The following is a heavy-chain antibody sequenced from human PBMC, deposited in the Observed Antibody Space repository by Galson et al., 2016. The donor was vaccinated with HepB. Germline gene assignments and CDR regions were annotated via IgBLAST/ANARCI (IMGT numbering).Heavy chain of an antibody. Sequence: SLRLSCAASGFTFSNYAMNWVRQAPGKGLEWVSAISGSGGSTYYADSVKGRFTISRDNSKNTLYLQMNSLRAEDTAVYYCAKIPLGSYYYYGMDVWGQGTTVTVSS. D-gene: IGHD2-2*02. V-gene: IGHV3-23*01. J-gene: IGHJ6*02. CDR2: ISGSGGST. CDR3: AKIPLGSYYYYGMDV. CDR1: GFTFSNYA.